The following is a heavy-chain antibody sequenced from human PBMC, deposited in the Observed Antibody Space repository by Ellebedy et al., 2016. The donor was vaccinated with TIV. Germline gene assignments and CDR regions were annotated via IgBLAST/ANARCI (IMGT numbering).Heavy chain of an antibody. V-gene: IGHV4-39*01. J-gene: IGHJ4*02. D-gene: IGHD3/OR15-3a*01. Sequence: SETLSLXXAVSGGSISSSSYSWGWIRQPPGKGLEWIGNIYYSGSTYYNPSLKSRVIISVDTSKNQFSLRLRSVTAADTAVYYCARHDLAYEMRDYWGQGTLVTVSS. CDR2: IYYSGST. CDR3: ARHDLAYEMRDY. CDR1: GGSISSSSYS.